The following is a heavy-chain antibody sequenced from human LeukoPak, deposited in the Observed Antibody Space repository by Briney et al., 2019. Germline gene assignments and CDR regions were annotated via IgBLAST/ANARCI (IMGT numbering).Heavy chain of an antibody. J-gene: IGHJ2*01. D-gene: IGHD3-3*02. CDR1: GFSVSTNY. Sequence: GGSLRLSCAASGFSVSTNYMNWVRQAPGKGLEWVSILYSGSSTYYADSVEGRFIVSRDSSKDTLSLQMNDLRAEDTAVYYCARVGDHFHWYLDLWGRGTLVTVSS. V-gene: IGHV3-53*01. CDR3: ARVGDHFHWYLDL. CDR2: LYSGSST.